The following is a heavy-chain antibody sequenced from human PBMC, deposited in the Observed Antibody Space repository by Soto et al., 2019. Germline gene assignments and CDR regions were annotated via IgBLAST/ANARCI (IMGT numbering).Heavy chain of an antibody. J-gene: IGHJ4*02. D-gene: IGHD1-26*01. CDR3: ARLCEWELLQEY. CDR2: IRSKADSYAT. CDR1: GFTFSGSA. Sequence: EVQLVESGGGLVQPGGSLKLSCAASGFTFSGSAMHWVRQASGKGLEWVGRIRSKADSYATAYAASVKGRFTISRDDSTNTAYRHMNSLTTADTAVYYCARLCEWELLQEYWGQGTLVTVSS. V-gene: IGHV3-73*01.